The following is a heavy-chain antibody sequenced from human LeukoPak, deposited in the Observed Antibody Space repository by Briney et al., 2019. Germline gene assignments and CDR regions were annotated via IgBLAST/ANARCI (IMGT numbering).Heavy chain of an antibody. Sequence: SETLSLTCAVSGYSISSGYYGGWIRPPPGKGLEGIGSIYHSGSTYYNPSLKSRVTISVDTSKNQFSLKLSSVTAADTAVYYCASPANAFDIWGQGTMVTVSS. J-gene: IGHJ3*02. V-gene: IGHV4-38-2*01. CDR1: GYSISSGYY. CDR3: ASPANAFDI. CDR2: IYHSGST.